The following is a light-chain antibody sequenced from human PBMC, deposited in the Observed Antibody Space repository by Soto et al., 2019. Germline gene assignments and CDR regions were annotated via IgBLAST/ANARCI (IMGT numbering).Light chain of an antibody. CDR2: AAS. Sequence: DIQMPQSPSSLSASVGDRVTITCRASQSISNDLNWYQQKPGEAPKLLIYAASTLQHGVPSRFSGGGSGTEFTLTISSLQPEDFATYYCQQSYSTPPDTFGQGTNLDI. J-gene: IGKJ2*01. CDR1: QSISND. V-gene: IGKV1-39*01. CDR3: QQSYSTPPDT.